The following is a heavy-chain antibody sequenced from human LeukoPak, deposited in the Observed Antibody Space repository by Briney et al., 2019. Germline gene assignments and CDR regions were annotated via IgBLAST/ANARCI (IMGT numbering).Heavy chain of an antibody. J-gene: IGHJ4*02. Sequence: GGSLRLSCAASGFTFRKYAMTWVRQAPGKGLEWVSAISSGGDNTYYADSVQGRFTISRDNSKNTLYLQMNSLRAEDTAVYYCAKDQKWTDYGEFDYWGQGTLVTVSS. D-gene: IGHD4-17*01. CDR3: AKDQKWTDYGEFDY. CDR1: GFTFRKYA. V-gene: IGHV3-23*01. CDR2: ISSGGDNT.